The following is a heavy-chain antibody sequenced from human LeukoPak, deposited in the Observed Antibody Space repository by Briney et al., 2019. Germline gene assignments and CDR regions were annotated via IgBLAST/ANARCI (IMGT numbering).Heavy chain of an antibody. Sequence: TSETLSLTCAVCPLSVTNYYWSWIRQPPGKGLEWSGYIFYTGNTNYNPSLKSPVTLSLDTSKNQFSMRLNSVTATDTAVYYCARHASYFYSSPYADWGQATVVTVSS. CDR3: ARHASYFYSSPYAD. J-gene: IGHJ4*02. D-gene: IGHD3-22*01. V-gene: IGHV4-59*08. CDR2: IFYTGNT. CDR1: PLSVTNYY.